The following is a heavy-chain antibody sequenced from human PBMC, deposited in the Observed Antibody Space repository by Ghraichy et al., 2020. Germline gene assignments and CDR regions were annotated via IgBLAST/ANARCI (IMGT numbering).Heavy chain of an antibody. CDR1: GFTFSRHW. V-gene: IGHV3-7*01. CDR3: ARDPYGDYKYGGTDY. J-gene: IGHJ4*02. CDR2: IKSDRSDS. Sequence: GGSLRLSCAASGFTFSRHWMSWVRQAPGKGLEWVASIKSDRSDSFYLDSVKGRFTISRDNAENSVSLEMTSLRGEDTGVYYCARDPYGDYKYGGTDYWGRGTLVSVSS. D-gene: IGHD4-17*01.